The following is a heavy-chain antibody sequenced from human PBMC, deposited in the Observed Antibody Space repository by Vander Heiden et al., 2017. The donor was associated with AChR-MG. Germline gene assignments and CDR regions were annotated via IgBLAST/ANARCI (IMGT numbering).Heavy chain of an antibody. Sequence: EVQLLESGGGLVQPGGSLRISCAASGSTFGSNAMRWVRQAPGKGLEGVSAMSGSGGRTSYADSGKGRFTISRDKSKKTLYLQMKSMRAEDTAVYYCAKDRSDYGDYPVDYWGQGTLVTVSS. J-gene: IGHJ4*02. D-gene: IGHD4-17*01. CDR2: MSGSGGRT. CDR3: AKDRSDYGDYPVDY. V-gene: IGHV3-23*01. CDR1: GSTFGSNA.